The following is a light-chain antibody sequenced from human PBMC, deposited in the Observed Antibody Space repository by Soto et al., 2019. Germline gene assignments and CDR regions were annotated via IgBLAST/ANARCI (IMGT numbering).Light chain of an antibody. Sequence: QSALTQPASVSGSPGQSITISCTGTSSDVGSYNLVSWYQQHPGKAPKLMIYEGSKRPSGVSNRFSGPKSGNTASLTISGRQAEDEADYYCCSYAGSSTDVVFGGGTKLTVL. CDR2: EGS. CDR3: CSYAGSSTDVV. J-gene: IGLJ2*01. V-gene: IGLV2-23*01. CDR1: SSDVGSYNL.